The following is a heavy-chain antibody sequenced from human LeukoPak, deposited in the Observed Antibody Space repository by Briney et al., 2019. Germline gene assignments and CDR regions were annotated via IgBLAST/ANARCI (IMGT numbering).Heavy chain of an antibody. J-gene: IGHJ4*02. CDR2: INPNSGGT. CDR1: GYTFTGYY. Sequence: ASVKVSFKASGYTFTGYYMHWVRQAPGQGLEWMGWINPNSGGTNFAQKFQGRVTMTRDTSISTVYMELGRLRSDDTAVYYCARDTGNYYDSSGFADYWGQGTLVTVPS. V-gene: IGHV1-2*02. CDR3: ARDTGNYYDSSGFADY. D-gene: IGHD3-22*01.